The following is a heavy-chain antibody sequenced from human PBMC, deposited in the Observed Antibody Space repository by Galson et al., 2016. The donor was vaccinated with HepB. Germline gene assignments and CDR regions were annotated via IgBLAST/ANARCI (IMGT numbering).Heavy chain of an antibody. CDR2: ISGSSTYI. J-gene: IGHJ4*02. D-gene: IGHD2-15*01. V-gene: IGHV3-21*01. CDR1: GFTFSNYG. CDR3: AREVDRYCSGGHCYSRDY. Sequence: SLRLSCAASGFTFSNYGMNWVRQAPGKGLEWVSYISGSSTYIYYADSVKGRFTISRDNAKNSLYLRMSSLRAEDTAVYYCAREVDRYCSGGHCYSRDYWGQGTLVTVSS.